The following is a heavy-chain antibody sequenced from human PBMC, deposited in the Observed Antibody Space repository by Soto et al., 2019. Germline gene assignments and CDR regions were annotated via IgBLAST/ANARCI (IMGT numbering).Heavy chain of an antibody. J-gene: IGHJ6*02. CDR3: TRTGSMYG. V-gene: IGHV1-46*03. CDR2: ITPRGGSA. CDR1: GYTFTSYY. Sequence: GASVKVSCKASGYTFTSYYMHWVRQAPGQGLEWMGIITPRGGSASYAQKFQGRVTMTRDTSTSTVYMELSSLRSEDTAVYYCTRTGSMYGWGQGTTVTVSS.